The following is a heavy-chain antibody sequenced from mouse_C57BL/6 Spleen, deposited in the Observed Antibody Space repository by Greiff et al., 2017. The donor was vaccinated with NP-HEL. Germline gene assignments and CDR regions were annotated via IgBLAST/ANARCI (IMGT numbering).Heavy chain of an antibody. CDR1: GYAFSSYW. J-gene: IGHJ2*01. CDR3: ARERVYDGYFDY. V-gene: IGHV1-80*01. Sequence: VQLQQSGAELVKPGASVKISCKASGYAFSSYWMNWVKQRPGKGLEWIGQIYPGDGDTNYNGKFKGKATLTADKSSSTAYMQLSSLTSEDSAVYFCARERVYDGYFDYWGQGTTLTVSS. CDR2: IYPGDGDT. D-gene: IGHD2-3*01.